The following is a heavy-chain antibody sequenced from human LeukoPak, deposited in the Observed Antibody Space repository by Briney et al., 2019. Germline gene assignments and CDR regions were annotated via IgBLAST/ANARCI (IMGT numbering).Heavy chain of an antibody. Sequence: GGSLRLSCAASGFTFSDYYMSWIRQAPGKGLEWVSYISSSGSTIYYADSVKGRFTIPRNNAKNSLYVQMNSLRAEDTAVYYCARAGWVDAFDIWGQGTMVTVSS. CDR3: ARAGWVDAFDI. CDR2: ISSSGSTI. V-gene: IGHV3-11*01. D-gene: IGHD1-26*01. J-gene: IGHJ3*02. CDR1: GFTFSDYY.